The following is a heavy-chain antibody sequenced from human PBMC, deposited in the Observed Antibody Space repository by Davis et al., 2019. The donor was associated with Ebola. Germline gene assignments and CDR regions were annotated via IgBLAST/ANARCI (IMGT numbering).Heavy chain of an antibody. V-gene: IGHV1-3*01. CDR3: AREGGLVRGIVITWKDGMDV. CDR2: INAGNGNT. J-gene: IGHJ6*02. D-gene: IGHD3-10*01. CDR1: GYTFTNYY. Sequence: AASVKVSCKASGYTFTNYYMHWVRQAPGLGLEWMGWINAGNGNTKYSQKFQARISITRDTSANTVFMELSSLTSEDTAVYYCAREGGLVRGIVITWKDGMDVWGQGTTVTVSS.